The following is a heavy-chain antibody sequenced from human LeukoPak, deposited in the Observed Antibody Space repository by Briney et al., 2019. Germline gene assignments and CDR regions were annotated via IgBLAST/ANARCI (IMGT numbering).Heavy chain of an antibody. Sequence: SETLSLTCTVSGGSTSSSNYYWGWIRQPPGKGLEWIGSIYYSGSTYYNPSLKSRVTISVDTSKNQFSLKLSSVIAADTAVYYCARGLPVAGFTDYWGQGTLVTVSS. CDR3: ARGLPVAGFTDY. CDR1: GGSTSSSNYY. D-gene: IGHD6-19*01. V-gene: IGHV4-39*07. CDR2: IYYSGST. J-gene: IGHJ4*02.